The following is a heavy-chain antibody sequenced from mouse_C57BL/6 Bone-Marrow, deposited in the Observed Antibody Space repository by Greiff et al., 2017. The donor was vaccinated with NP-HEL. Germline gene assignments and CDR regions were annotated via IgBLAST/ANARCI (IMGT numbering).Heavy chain of an antibody. J-gene: IGHJ4*01. V-gene: IGHV1-63*01. CDR2: IYPGGGYT. CDR1: GYTFTNYW. D-gene: IGHD2-4*01. CDR3: ARKNDYDEGGYAMDY. Sequence: QVQLQQSGAELVRPGTSVKMSCKASGYTFTNYWIGWAKQRPGHGLEWIGDIYPGGGYTNYNEKFKGKATLTADKSASTAYMQFSSLTSEDPAIYYCARKNDYDEGGYAMDYWGQGTSVTVSS.